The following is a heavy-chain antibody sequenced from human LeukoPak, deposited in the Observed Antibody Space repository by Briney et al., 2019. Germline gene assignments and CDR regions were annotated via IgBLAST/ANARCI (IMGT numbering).Heavy chain of an antibody. CDR2: IYTSGST. Sequence: SETLSLTCAVYGGSFSGYYWSWIRQPPGKGLEWIGRIYTSGSTNYNPSLKSRVTISVDTSKNQFSLKLSSVTAADTAVYYCARESLEPPYYFDYWGQGTLVTVSS. J-gene: IGHJ4*02. D-gene: IGHD1-1*01. CDR3: ARESLEPPYYFDY. V-gene: IGHV4-59*10. CDR1: GGSFSGYY.